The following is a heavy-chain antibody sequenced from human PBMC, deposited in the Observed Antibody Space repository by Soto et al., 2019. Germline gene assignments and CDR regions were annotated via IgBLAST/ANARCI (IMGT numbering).Heavy chain of an antibody. CDR2: ITSDGSSI. CDR1: GFTFSTYY. V-gene: IGHV3-74*01. D-gene: IGHD3-10*01. Sequence: EVQLVESGGGLVQPGGSLRLSCAASGFTFSTYYMNWVRQAPGKGLVWVARITSDGSSITYADSVKGRFTISRDNAKNTLYLHMNSLRAEDTAVYSCARERGGGFGDVWGQGTTVTVSS. J-gene: IGHJ6*02. CDR3: ARERGGGFGDV.